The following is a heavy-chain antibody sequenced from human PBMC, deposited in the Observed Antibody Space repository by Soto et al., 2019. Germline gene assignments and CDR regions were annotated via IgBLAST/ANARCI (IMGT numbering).Heavy chain of an antibody. CDR3: PRGGTGTWRFDP. V-gene: IGHV3-73*01. CDR2: IRSKDKSYAT. Sequence: EVQLVESGGGLVQPGGSLELSCAASGFTFSGSPMHWVRQASGKGLEWVGRIRSKDKSYATAYAASLEGRITISRDDSKNLAYLQINSLKTEDTAVYYCPRGGTGTWRFDPWGQGTLVTVSS. CDR1: GFTFSGSP. J-gene: IGHJ5*02. D-gene: IGHD6-13*01.